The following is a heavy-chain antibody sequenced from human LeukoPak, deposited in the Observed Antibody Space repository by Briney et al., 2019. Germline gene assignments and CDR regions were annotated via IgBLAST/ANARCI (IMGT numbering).Heavy chain of an antibody. CDR1: GFTFSSYW. CDR3: ARDIRIAENYFDY. CDR2: IKQDGSEK. D-gene: IGHD6-13*01. Sequence: AGGSLRLSCAASGFTFSSYWMSWVRQAPGKGLEWVANIKQDGSEKYYVDSVKGRFTISRDNAKNSLYLQMNSLRAEDTAVYYCARDIRIAENYFDYWGQGTLGTVSS. V-gene: IGHV3-7*01. J-gene: IGHJ4*02.